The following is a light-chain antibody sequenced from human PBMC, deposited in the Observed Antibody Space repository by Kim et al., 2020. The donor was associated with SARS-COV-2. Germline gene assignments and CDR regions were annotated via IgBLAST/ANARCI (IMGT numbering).Light chain of an antibody. V-gene: IGKV3-20*01. CDR2: GAS. J-gene: IGKJ5*01. CDR1: QSVSSTY. Sequence: EIVLTQTPGTLSLSPGERATLSCRASQSVSSTYLAWHQKNPGPAPRLLTYGASSRAPAIPDRFSGSGSGTVFTLTISRLEPEDFVVYYCNKYGNSPITLGQGTRLWIK. CDR3: NKYGNSPIT.